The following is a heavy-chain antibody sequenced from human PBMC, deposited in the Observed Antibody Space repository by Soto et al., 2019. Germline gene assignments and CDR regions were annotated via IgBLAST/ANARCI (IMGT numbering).Heavy chain of an antibody. CDR3: ARADSSGYLDY. D-gene: IGHD3-22*01. CDR2: IWYDGSNK. CDR1: GFTFSSYG. J-gene: IGHJ4*02. V-gene: IGHV3-33*01. Sequence: QVQLVESGGGVVQPGRSLRLSCAASGFTFSSYGMHWVRQAPGKGLEWVAVIWYDGSNKYYADSVKGRFTISRDNSKNTLYLQMNSLRAEDTAVYYCARADSSGYLDYWGQGTLVTVSS.